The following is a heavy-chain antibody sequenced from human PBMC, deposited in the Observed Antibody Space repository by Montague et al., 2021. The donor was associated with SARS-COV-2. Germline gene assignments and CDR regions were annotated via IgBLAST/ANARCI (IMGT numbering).Heavy chain of an antibody. V-gene: IGHV4-59*01. J-gene: IGHJ6*02. CDR1: GGSISSYY. CDR3: ARDTLGDYYYYGMDV. CDR2: IYYSGST. Sequence: SETLSLTCTVSGGSISSYYWSWIRQPPGKGLEWIGYIYYSGSTNYNPPLKSRVTISVDTSKNQFSLKLSSVTAADTAVYYCARDTLGDYYYYGMDVWGQGTTVTVSS.